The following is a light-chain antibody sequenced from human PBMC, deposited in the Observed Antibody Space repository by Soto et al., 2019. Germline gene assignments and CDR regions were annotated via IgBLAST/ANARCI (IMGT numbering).Light chain of an antibody. V-gene: IGLV2-11*01. CDR3: CSFAGNYIYV. Sequence: QSVLTQPRSVSGSPGQSVTISCTGTSSDVGGYNYVSWYLQHPGKAPKVMIYDVSKRPSGVPDRFSGSKSGNTASLTISGLQSEDEADYYCCSFAGNYIYVFGTGTKVIVL. CDR1: SSDVGGYNY. CDR2: DVS. J-gene: IGLJ1*01.